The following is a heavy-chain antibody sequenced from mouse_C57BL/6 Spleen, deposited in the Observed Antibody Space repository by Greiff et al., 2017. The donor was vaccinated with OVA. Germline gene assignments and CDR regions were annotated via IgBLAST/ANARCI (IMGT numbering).Heavy chain of an antibody. D-gene: IGHD3-3*01. CDR1: GYAFTNYL. CDR3: ARGGPGYFDV. V-gene: IGHV1-54*01. CDR2: INPGSGGT. J-gene: IGHJ1*03. Sequence: VQLQQSGAELVRPGTSVKVSCKASGYAFTNYLIEWVKQRPGQGLEWIGVINPGSGGTNYNEKFKGKATLTADKSSSTAYMQLSSLTSEDSAVYFCARGGPGYFDVWGTGTTVTVSS.